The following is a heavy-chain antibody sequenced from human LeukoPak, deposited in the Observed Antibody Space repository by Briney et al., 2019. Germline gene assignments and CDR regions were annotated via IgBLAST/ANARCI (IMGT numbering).Heavy chain of an antibody. CDR3: ARDTTMILDY. Sequence: SVKVSCKASGGTFSSYAINWVRQAPGQGLEWMGGIIPIFGTANYAQKLQGRVTMTTDTSTSTAYMELRSLRSDDTAVYYCARDTTMILDYWGQGTLVTVSS. D-gene: IGHD3-22*01. CDR1: GGTFSSYA. CDR2: IIPIFGTA. V-gene: IGHV1-69*05. J-gene: IGHJ4*02.